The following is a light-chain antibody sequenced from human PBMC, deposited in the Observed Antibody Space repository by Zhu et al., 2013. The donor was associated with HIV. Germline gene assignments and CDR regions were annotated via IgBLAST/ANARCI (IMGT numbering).Light chain of an antibody. V-gene: IGLV2-14*01. CDR1: SSDVGGYNH. CDR2: EVS. CDR3: SSFSTSSTPWV. Sequence: QSALTQPASVSASLGQSITISCTGTSSDVGGYNHVSWYQQLPGKAPKLILYEVSSRPSGVSNRFSGSKSGNTASLTISGLQADDEADYYCSSFSTSSTPWVFGGGTKLTVL. J-gene: IGLJ3*02.